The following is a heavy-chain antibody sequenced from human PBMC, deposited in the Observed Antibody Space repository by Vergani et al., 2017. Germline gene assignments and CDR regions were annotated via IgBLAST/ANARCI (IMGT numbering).Heavy chain of an antibody. CDR3: ARQSSTSLAAFNYYYYYMDV. CDR2: IYYSGST. CDR1: GGSVSSGSYY. V-gene: IGHV4-61*10. D-gene: IGHD2-2*01. Sequence: QVQLQESGPGLVKPSETLSLTCTVSGGSVSSGSYYWSWIRQPAGKGLEWIGYIYYSGSTNYNPSLKSRVTISVDTSKNQFSLKLSSVTAADTAVYYCARQSSTSLAAFNYYYYYMDVWGKGTTVTVSS. J-gene: IGHJ6*03.